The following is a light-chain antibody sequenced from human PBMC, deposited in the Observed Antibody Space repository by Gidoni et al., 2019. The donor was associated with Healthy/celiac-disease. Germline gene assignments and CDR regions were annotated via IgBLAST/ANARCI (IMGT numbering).Light chain of an antibody. CDR2: EVS. V-gene: IGLV2-23*02. CDR1: SRDVGRYTL. J-gene: IGLJ3*02. CDR3: CSYAGSSTPLV. Sequence: QSALTQPASVSGSPGPSITISCTGTSRDVGRYTLVSWYQQHPGKAPKLMIYEVSKRPSGVSKRFSGSKSGNTASLTISGLQAEDEAEYYCCSYAGSSTPLVFGGGTKLTVL.